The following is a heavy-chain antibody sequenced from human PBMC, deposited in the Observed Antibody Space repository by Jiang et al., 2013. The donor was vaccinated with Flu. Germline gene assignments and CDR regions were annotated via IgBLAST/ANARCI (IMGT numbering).Heavy chain of an antibody. CDR3: ARLGGQWLVQAPWNYYYGMDV. V-gene: IGHV4-39*01. CDR2: IYYSGST. D-gene: IGHD6-19*01. J-gene: IGHJ6*02. CDR1: GGSISSSSYY. Sequence: GLVKPSETLSLTCTVSGGSISSSSYYWGWIRQPPGKGLEWIGSIYYSGSTYYNPSLKSRVTISVDTSKNQFSLKLSSVTAADTAVYYCARLGGQWLVQAPWNYYYGMDVWGQGTTVTVSS.